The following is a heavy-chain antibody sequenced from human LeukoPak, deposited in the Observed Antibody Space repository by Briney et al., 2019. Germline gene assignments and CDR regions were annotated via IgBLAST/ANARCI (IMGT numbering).Heavy chain of an antibody. D-gene: IGHD6-19*01. V-gene: IGHV4-59*01. CDR3: ARLGIAVAGHFDY. CDR2: IYYSGST. Sequence: PSETLSLTCTVSGGSISSYYWSWIRQPPGKGLEWIGYIYYSGSTNYNPSLKSRVTISVDTSKNQFSLKLSSVTAADTAVYYCARLGIAVAGHFDYWGQGTPVTVSS. CDR1: GGSISSYY. J-gene: IGHJ4*02.